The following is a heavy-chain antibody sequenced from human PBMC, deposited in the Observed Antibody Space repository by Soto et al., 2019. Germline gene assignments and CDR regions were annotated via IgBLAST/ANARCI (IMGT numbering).Heavy chain of an antibody. CDR1: GGTFSSYA. D-gene: IGHD2-15*01. CDR3: ARVLSAETWDWFDP. Sequence: ASVKVSCKASGGTFSSYAISWVRQAPGQGLEWMGGIIPIFGTANYAQKFQGRVTITADKSTSTAYMELSSLRSEDTAVYYCARVLSAETWDWFDPWCQGTLVTVSS. J-gene: IGHJ5*02. V-gene: IGHV1-69*06. CDR2: IIPIFGTA.